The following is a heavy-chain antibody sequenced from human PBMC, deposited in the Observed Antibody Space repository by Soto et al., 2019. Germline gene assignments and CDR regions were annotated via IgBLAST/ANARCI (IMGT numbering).Heavy chain of an antibody. Sequence: SETLSLTCTVSGGYISSYGWSWIRQPPGKGLEWIGYIYYIGSTYYNPSLKSRLTISADTSKNQFSLKLSSVTAADTAVYYCARAHYGDYGYGMDVWGQGTTVTVSS. CDR1: GGYISSYG. CDR3: ARAHYGDYGYGMDV. CDR2: IYYIGST. V-gene: IGHV4-59*12. J-gene: IGHJ6*02. D-gene: IGHD4-17*01.